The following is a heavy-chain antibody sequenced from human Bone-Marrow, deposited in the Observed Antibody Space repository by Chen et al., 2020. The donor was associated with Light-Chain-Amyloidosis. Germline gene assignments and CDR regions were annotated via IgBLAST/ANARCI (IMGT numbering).Heavy chain of an antibody. D-gene: IGHD3-16*01. CDR2: FYHTGST. J-gene: IGHJ6*02. Sequence: QVQLQESGPGLAKPSGTLSLTCAVSGGSISSSNWWSWVRQPPGEGLEWIGEFYHTGSTNYNPSLKSLVTISVDKSSNQFSLELNSVTAADTAVYYCARVGGGFYYGLDVWGQGTTVTVSS. V-gene: IGHV4-4*02. CDR3: ARVGGGFYYGLDV. CDR1: GGSISSSNW.